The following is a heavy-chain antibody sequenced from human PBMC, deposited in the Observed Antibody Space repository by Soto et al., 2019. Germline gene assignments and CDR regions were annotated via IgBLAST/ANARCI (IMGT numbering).Heavy chain of an antibody. Sequence: QVQLVQSGAEVKKPGASVKVSCKASGYTFTGYYMHWVRQAPGQGLEWMGWINPNRGGTNYAQKCQGWVPMTRDTSSSTAYMELSRLRSDDTAVYYCARAPDYYRRVFDYWGQGTLVTVSS. V-gene: IGHV1-2*04. CDR2: INPNRGGT. CDR3: ARAPDYYRRVFDY. D-gene: IGHD3-22*01. CDR1: GYTFTGYY. J-gene: IGHJ4*02.